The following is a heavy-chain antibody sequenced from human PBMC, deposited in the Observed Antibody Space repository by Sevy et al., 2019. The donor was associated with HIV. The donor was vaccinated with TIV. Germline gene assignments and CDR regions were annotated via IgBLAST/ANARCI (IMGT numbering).Heavy chain of an antibody. J-gene: IGHJ4*02. CDR1: GGSFSGYY. D-gene: IGHD3-3*01. CDR2: INHSGST. Sequence: SETLSLTCAVYGGSFSGYYWSWIRQPPGKGLEWIGGINHSGSTNYNPSLKSRVTISVDTSKNQFSLKLSSVTAADTAVYYCARGSKTYYDFWSGYYTLFDYWGQGTLVTVSS. V-gene: IGHV4-34*01. CDR3: ARGSKTYYDFWSGYYTLFDY.